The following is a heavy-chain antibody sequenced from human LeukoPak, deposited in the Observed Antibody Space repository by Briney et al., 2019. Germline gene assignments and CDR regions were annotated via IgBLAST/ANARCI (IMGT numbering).Heavy chain of an antibody. D-gene: IGHD3-10*01. CDR1: GGSISNSNW. V-gene: IGHV4-4*02. CDR2: IYHSGST. J-gene: IGHJ4*02. Sequence: SETLSLTCAVSGGSISNSNWWSWVRQPPGKGLEWIGEIYHSGSTNYNPSLKSRVTISVDKSNNQFSLKLSSVTAADTAVYYCARATLLWFGAPHFDYWGQGTLVTVSS. CDR3: ARATLLWFGAPHFDY.